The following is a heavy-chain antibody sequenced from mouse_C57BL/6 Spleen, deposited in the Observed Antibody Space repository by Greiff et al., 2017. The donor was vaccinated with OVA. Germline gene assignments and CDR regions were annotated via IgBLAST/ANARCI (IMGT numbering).Heavy chain of an antibody. J-gene: IGHJ2*01. CDR2: IDPSDSET. V-gene: IGHV1-52*01. CDR1: GYTFTSYW. Sequence: QVQLQQPGAELVRPGSSVKLSCKASGYTFTSYWMHWVKQRPIQGLEWIGNIDPSDSETHYNQKFKDKATLTVDKSSSTAYMQLSSLTSEDSAVYYCARQDYGSSRYYFDYWGKGTTLTVSS. D-gene: IGHD1-1*01. CDR3: ARQDYGSSRYYFDY.